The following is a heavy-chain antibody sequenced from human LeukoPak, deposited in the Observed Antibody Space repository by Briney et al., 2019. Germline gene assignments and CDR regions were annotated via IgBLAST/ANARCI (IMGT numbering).Heavy chain of an antibody. D-gene: IGHD3-3*01. Sequence: ASVKVSCKASGYTFTSYGISWVRQAPGQGLEWMGWISAYNGNTNYAQKFQGRVTITTDESTSTAYMELSSLRSEDTAVYYCARDSIGGTYYDFWSGYYTGNWFDPWGQGTLVTVSS. J-gene: IGHJ5*02. CDR1: GYTFTSYG. CDR2: ISAYNGNT. CDR3: ARDSIGGTYYDFWSGYYTGNWFDP. V-gene: IGHV1-18*01.